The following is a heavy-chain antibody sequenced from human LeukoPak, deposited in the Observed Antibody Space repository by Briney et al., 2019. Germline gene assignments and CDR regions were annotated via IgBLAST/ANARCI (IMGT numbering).Heavy chain of an antibody. D-gene: IGHD6-19*01. Sequence: GGSLRLSCAASGFTFSSYAMSWVRQAPGKGLDWVAIMSYDGSQTYYADSVKGRFTISRDNSKNTLYLQMNSLRAEDTAVYYCARWTDSSGWFYYYYGMDVWGQGTTVTVSS. CDR1: GFTFSSYA. CDR3: ARWTDSSGWFYYYYGMDV. V-gene: IGHV3-30*04. CDR2: MSYDGSQT. J-gene: IGHJ6*02.